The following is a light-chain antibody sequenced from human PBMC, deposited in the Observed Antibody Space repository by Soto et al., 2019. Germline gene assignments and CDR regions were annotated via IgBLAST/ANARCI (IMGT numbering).Light chain of an antibody. V-gene: IGLV2-14*01. CDR2: AVT. Sequence: QSALTQPASVSGSPGQSIAISCTGTSSDVGGYDQVSWYQQHPGKAPKLMIYAVTTRPSWVSNRFSGSKSGNTASLTISGLQAEDEADYYCSSYTGSGTFFGGGTKVTVL. CDR1: SSDVGGYDQ. CDR3: SSYTGSGTF. J-gene: IGLJ2*01.